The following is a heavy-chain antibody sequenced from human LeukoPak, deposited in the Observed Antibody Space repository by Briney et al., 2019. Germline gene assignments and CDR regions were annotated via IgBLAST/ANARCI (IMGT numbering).Heavy chain of an antibody. CDR1: GGSFSGYY. V-gene: IGHV4-34*01. J-gene: IGHJ3*02. CDR2: INHSGST. CDR3: ARDLDAFDI. Sequence: SETLSLTCAVYGGSFSGYYWSWIRQPPGKGLEWIGEINHSGSTNYNPSLRSRVTISVDTSKNQFSLKLSSVTAADTAVYYCARDLDAFDIWGQGTMVTVSS.